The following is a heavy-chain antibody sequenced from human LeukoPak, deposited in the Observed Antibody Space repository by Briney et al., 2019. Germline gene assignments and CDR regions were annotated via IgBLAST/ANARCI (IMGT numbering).Heavy chain of an antibody. CDR2: ISGSGGST. CDR3: AKAGGQWLVVCYFDY. Sequence: GGSLRLSCAASGFTFSSHVMSWVRQAPGKGLEWVSAISGSGGSTYYADSVKGRFTISRDNSKNTLYLQMNSLRAEDTAVYYCAKAGGQWLVVCYFDYWGQGTLVTVSS. CDR1: GFTFSSHV. D-gene: IGHD6-19*01. J-gene: IGHJ4*02. V-gene: IGHV3-23*01.